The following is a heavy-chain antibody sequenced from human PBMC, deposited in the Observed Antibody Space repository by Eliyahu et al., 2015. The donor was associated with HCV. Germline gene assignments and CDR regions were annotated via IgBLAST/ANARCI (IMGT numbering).Heavy chain of an antibody. V-gene: IGHV1-69*04. J-gene: IGHJ6*02. CDR3: ATTISGMDV. Sequence: QVQLVQSGAEVKKPGSSVKVSCKASGGTFSSYAISWXRQAPGQGLEWMGRIIPILGIANYAQKFQGRITITADKSTSTAYMELSSLRSEDTAVYYCATTISGMDVWGQGTTVTVSS. CDR1: GGTFSSYA. D-gene: IGHD5-12*01. CDR2: IIPILGIA.